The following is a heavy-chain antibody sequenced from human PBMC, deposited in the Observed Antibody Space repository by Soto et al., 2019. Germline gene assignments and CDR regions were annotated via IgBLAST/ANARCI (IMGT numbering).Heavy chain of an antibody. V-gene: IGHV4-59*01. Sequence: PSETMSLTCTVSGGSISSYYWSWIRQHPGKGLEWIGYIYYSGSTNYNPSLKSRVTISVDTSKNQFSLKLSSVTAADTAVYYCARGILRYFDCNWFDPWGQGTLVTVSS. CDR3: ARGILRYFDCNWFDP. D-gene: IGHD3-9*01. CDR1: GGSISSYY. J-gene: IGHJ5*02. CDR2: IYYSGST.